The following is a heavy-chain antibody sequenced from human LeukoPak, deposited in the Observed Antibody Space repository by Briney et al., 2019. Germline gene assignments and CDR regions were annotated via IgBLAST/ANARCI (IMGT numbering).Heavy chain of an antibody. V-gene: IGHV3-48*03. D-gene: IGHD4-23*01. CDR1: GFTFSSYE. CDR3: ARAPQGLRWLWGFHRTDY. J-gene: IGHJ4*02. CDR2: ISSSGSTI. Sequence: GGSLRLSCATSGFTFSSYEMNWVRQAPGKGLEWVSYISSSGSTIYYADSVKGRFTISRDNAKNSLYLQMNSLRAEDTAVYYCARAPQGLRWLWGFHRTDYWGQGTLVTVSS.